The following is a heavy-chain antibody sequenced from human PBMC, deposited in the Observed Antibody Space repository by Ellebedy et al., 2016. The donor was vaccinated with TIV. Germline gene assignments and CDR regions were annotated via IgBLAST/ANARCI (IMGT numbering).Heavy chain of an antibody. CDR3: AKGGSSGYRYSGPHEYFQH. D-gene: IGHD3-22*01. V-gene: IGHV3-23*01. CDR1: GFTFSSYA. CDR2: ISGSGGST. Sequence: GESLKISXAASGFTFSSYAMSWVRQAPGKGLEWVSAISGSGGSTYYADSVKGRFTISRDNSKNTLYLQMNSLRAEDTAVYYCAKGGSSGYRYSGPHEYFQHWGQGTLVTVSS. J-gene: IGHJ1*01.